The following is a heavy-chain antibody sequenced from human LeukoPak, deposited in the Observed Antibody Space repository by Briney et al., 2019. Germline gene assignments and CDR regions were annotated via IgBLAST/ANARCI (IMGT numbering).Heavy chain of an antibody. Sequence: PGGSLRLSCAASGFTFSSYWMYWVRQAPRKGLEWVANIKQDGSEKYYVDSVKGRFTISRDNAKNSLYLQMNSLRAEDTAVFYCARGTGFYFDLWGRGTLVTVSS. J-gene: IGHJ2*01. D-gene: IGHD1-14*01. CDR1: GFTFSSYW. CDR2: IKQDGSEK. CDR3: ARGTGFYFDL. V-gene: IGHV3-7*01.